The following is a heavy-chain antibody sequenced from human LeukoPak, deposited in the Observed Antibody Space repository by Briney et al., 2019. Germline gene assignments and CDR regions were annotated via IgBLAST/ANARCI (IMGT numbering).Heavy chain of an antibody. V-gene: IGHV1-18*01. Sequence: ASVKVSCKASGYTFTSYGISWVRQAPGQGLEWMGWISAYNGNTNYAQKLQGRVTMTTDTSTSTAYMELRRLRSDDTAVYYCARDVGYYDSSGYYGVEFDYWGQGTLVTVSS. CDR3: ARDVGYYDSSGYYGVEFDY. CDR2: ISAYNGNT. D-gene: IGHD3-22*01. CDR1: GYTFTSYG. J-gene: IGHJ4*02.